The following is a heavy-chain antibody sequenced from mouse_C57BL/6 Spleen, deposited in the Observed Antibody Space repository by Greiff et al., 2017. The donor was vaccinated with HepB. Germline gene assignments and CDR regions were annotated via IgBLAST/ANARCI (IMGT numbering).Heavy chain of an antibody. CDR2: IWSDGST. J-gene: IGHJ4*01. Sequence: VMLVESGPGLVAPSQSLSITCTVSGFSLTSYGVHWVRQPPGKGLEWLVVIWSDGSTTYNSALKSRLSISKDNSKSQVFLKMNSLQTDDTAMYYCARHHYSNYVDAMDYWGQGTSVTVSS. V-gene: IGHV2-6-1*01. D-gene: IGHD2-5*01. CDR1: GFSLTSYG. CDR3: ARHHYSNYVDAMDY.